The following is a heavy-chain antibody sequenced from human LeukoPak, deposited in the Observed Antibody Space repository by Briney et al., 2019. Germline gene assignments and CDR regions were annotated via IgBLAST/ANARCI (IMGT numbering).Heavy chain of an antibody. V-gene: IGHV3-48*01. D-gene: IGHD5-24*01. CDR2: IGIDSGNT. Sequence: PGGFLRLSCAASGFRFSDYSMNWVRQAPGKGLEWISYIGIDSGNTHYADSVKGRFTISGDKAKNSLYLQMHSLRVEDTAVYYCARDYKYAFDNWGQGTLVTVSS. CDR3: ARDYKYAFDN. J-gene: IGHJ4*02. CDR1: GFRFSDYS.